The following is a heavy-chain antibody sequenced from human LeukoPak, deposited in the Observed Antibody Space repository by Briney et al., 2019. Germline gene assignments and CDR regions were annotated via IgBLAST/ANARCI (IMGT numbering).Heavy chain of an antibody. Sequence: PGGSLRLSCAASGFTFSSYSMNWVRQAPGKGLEWVSSISSSSSYIYYADSVKGRFTISRDNAKNSLYLQMNSLRAEDTAVYYCARALSVPAATAGYYFDYWGQGTLVTVSS. D-gene: IGHD2-2*01. CDR2: ISSSSSYI. CDR1: GFTFSSYS. J-gene: IGHJ4*02. V-gene: IGHV3-21*01. CDR3: ARALSVPAATAGYYFDY.